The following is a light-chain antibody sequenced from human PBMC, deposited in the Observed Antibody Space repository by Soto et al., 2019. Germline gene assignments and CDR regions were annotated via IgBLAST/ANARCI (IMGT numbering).Light chain of an antibody. CDR3: SSFTSSSTLVA. J-gene: IGLJ2*01. Sequence: QSVLTQPASVSGSPGQSITISCTGTSSDIGAYNYVSWYQQLPGKAPKLMIYDVSNRPSGVSNRFSGSKSGNTASLTISGLQAEDEADYYCSSFTSSSTLVAFGVGTKLTVL. V-gene: IGLV2-14*03. CDR1: SSDIGAYNY. CDR2: DVS.